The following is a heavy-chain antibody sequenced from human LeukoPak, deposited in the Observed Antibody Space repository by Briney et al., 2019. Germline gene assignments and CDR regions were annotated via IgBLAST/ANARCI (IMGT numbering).Heavy chain of an antibody. V-gene: IGHV3-23*01. CDR2: ISESGAIT. CDR3: ACVHAGY. Sequence: PGGSLRLSCAASGFTFSNCGTNWVRQAPGKGLDWVSGISESGAITYYADPVKGRFTISRDNSKNTVHLQMNSLRADDTAVYYCACVHAGYWGQGTLVTVSS. J-gene: IGHJ4*02. D-gene: IGHD3-10*02. CDR1: GFTFSNCG.